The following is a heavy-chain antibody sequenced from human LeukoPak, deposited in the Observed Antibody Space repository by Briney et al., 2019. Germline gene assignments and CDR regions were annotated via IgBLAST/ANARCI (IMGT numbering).Heavy chain of an antibody. Sequence: GGSLRLSCAASGFTLNNAWMSWVRQAPGKGLEWVAVIWYDGSNKYYADSVKGRFTISRDNSKNTLYLQMNSLRAEDTAVYYCARSRASSGLLGYWGQGTLVTVSS. CDR1: GFTLNNAW. V-gene: IGHV3-33*08. CDR3: ARSRASSGLLGY. D-gene: IGHD6-19*01. CDR2: IWYDGSNK. J-gene: IGHJ4*02.